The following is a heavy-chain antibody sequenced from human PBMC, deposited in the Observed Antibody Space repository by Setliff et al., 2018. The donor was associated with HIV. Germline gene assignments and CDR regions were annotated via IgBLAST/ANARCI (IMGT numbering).Heavy chain of an antibody. Sequence: PSETLSLTCAVYGGSFSGYYWNWIRQPPGKGLEWIGELNHTGGTNYNPSLKSRVTISVDTSKNQFSLALPSVTAADTAVYYCTRGRSMPTLTTWGQGTLVTVSS. CDR2: LNHTGGT. J-gene: IGHJ4*02. D-gene: IGHD3-22*01. V-gene: IGHV4-34*01. CDR3: TRGRSMPTLTT. CDR1: GGSFSGYY.